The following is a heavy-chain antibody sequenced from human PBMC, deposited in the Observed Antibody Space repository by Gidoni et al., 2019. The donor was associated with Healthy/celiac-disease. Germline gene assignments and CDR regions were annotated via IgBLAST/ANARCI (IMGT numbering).Heavy chain of an antibody. CDR3: ARDNKCSSTSCYTGASGYGMDV. V-gene: IGHV3-33*01. Sequence: QVQLVESGGGVVQPGRSLRLSCAASGFTFSSYGMHWVRQAPGKGLEWVAVIWYDGSNKYYADSVKGRFTISRDNSKNTLYLQMNSLRAEDTAVYYCARDNKCSSTSCYTGASGYGMDVWGQGTTVTVSS. J-gene: IGHJ6*02. CDR2: IWYDGSNK. D-gene: IGHD2-2*02. CDR1: GFTFSSYG.